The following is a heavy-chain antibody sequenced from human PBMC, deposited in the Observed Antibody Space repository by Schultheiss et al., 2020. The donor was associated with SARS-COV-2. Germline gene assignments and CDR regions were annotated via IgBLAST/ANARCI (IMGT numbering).Heavy chain of an antibody. V-gene: IGHV4-4*02. CDR3: ARVGSTNWFDP. J-gene: IGHJ5*02. CDR2: IYHSGST. D-gene: IGHD3-10*01. CDR1: GGSISSSNW. Sequence: SETLSLTCAVSGGSISSSNWWSWVRQPPGKGLEWSGEIYHSGSTNYNPSLKSRVTISVAKSKNQFSLKLSSVTAADTAVYYCARVGSTNWFDPWGQGTLVTVSS.